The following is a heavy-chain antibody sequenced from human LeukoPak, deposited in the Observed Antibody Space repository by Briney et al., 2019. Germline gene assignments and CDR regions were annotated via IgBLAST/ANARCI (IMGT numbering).Heavy chain of an antibody. V-gene: IGHV4-59*08. CDR3: ASRTYYASGPDY. CDR1: GFSISSYY. J-gene: IGHJ4*02. Sequence: SETLSLTCTVSGFSISSYYWSWIRQPPGKGLEWIGYFYYRGTSNYNPSLKSRVTISADTSKSQFSLKLTSVTAADTAVYYCASRTYYASGPDYWGQGTLVTVSS. CDR2: FYYRGTS. D-gene: IGHD3-10*01.